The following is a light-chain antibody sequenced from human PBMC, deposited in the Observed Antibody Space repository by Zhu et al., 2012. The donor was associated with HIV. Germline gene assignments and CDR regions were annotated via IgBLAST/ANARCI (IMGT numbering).Light chain of an antibody. CDR2: GAF. J-gene: IGKJ1*01. Sequence: EIVLTQSPGTLSLSPGERATLSCRASQTVGSWYLAWYQQKPGQALRLLVYGAFNRATGVPDRFSASGSGTDFTLTISRLESDDVAVYFCQQYRSSPMTFGPGTKVEIK. V-gene: IGKV3-20*01. CDR1: QTVGSWY. CDR3: QQYRSSPMT.